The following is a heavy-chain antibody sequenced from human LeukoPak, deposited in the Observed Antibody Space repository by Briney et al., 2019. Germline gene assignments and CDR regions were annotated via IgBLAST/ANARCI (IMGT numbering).Heavy chain of an antibody. CDR3: ARGGLRITMIVVVSPLFDY. CDR2: ISYDGSNK. D-gene: IGHD3-22*01. J-gene: IGHJ4*02. Sequence: PGRSLRLSCASSGFTFSSYAMHWVRQAPGKGLEWVAVISYDGSNKYYADSVKGRFTISRDNSTNTLYLKMNSLRAEDTAVYYCARGGLRITMIVVVSPLFDYWGQGTLVTVSS. V-gene: IGHV3-30-3*01. CDR1: GFTFSSYA.